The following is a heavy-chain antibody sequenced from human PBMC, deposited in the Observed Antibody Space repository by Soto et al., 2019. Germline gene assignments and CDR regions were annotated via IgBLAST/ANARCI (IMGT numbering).Heavy chain of an antibody. D-gene: IGHD5-18*01. CDR2: ISGSGGST. J-gene: IGHJ4*02. CDR1: GFTFSSYA. CDR3: AKAVTAMDYKFDY. V-gene: IGHV3-23*01. Sequence: EVQLLESGGGLVQPGGSLRLSCAASGFTFSSYAMSWVRQAPGKGLEWVSAISGSGGSTYYADSVKGRFTISRDNSKNTRYLQMTSLRAEDTAVYYCAKAVTAMDYKFDYWGQGTLVTVSS.